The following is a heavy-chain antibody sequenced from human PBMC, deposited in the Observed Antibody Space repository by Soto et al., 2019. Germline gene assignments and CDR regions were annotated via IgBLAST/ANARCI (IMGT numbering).Heavy chain of an antibody. CDR2: ISYDGSKK. CDR1: GFTFSSYA. V-gene: IGHV3-30-3*01. J-gene: IGHJ4*02. D-gene: IGHD2-15*01. CDR3: ARAGYCSGGSCYNYFDY. Sequence: QVQLVESGGGVVQPGRSLRLSCAASGFTFSSYAMHWVRQAPGKGLEWVAVISYDGSKKYYADSVKGRFTISRDNSKNTLYLHMNSLRAAVTAVYYCARAGYCSGGSCYNYFDYGGQGTLVTVSS.